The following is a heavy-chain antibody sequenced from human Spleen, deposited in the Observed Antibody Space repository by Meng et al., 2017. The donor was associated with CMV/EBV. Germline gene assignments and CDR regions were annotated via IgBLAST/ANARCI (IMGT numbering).Heavy chain of an antibody. V-gene: IGHV3-48*03. D-gene: IGHD2-2*02. CDR1: GFTFSTYE. CDR3: ARDPGCSSTSCYTGHLDY. J-gene: IGHJ4*02. CDR2: ISTSGTTK. Sequence: GESLKISCEGSGFTFSTYEMNWVRQAPGKGLEWVSFISTSGTTKYYADSVKGRLTISRDNAKNSLYLQMNSLRAEDTAVYYCARDPGCSSTSCYTGHLDYWGQGTPVTVSS.